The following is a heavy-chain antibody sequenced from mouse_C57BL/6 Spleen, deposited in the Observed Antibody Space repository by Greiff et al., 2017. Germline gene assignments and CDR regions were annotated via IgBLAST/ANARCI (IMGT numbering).Heavy chain of an antibody. V-gene: IGHV8-12*01. CDR1: GFSLRTSGMG. D-gene: IGHD3-2*02. J-gene: IGHJ3*01. CDR3: ARRSDSSGYGTWFAY. Sequence: QVTLKESGPGILQSSQTLSLTCSFSGFSLRTSGMGVSWIRQPSGKGLEWLAHIYWDDDKRYNPSLKSRLTISKDTSRNQVFLKITSVDTADTATYYCARRSDSSGYGTWFAYWGQGTLVTVSA. CDR2: IYWDDDK.